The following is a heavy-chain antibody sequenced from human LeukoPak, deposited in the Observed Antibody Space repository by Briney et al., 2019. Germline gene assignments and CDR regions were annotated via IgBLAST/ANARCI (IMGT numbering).Heavy chain of an antibody. V-gene: IGHV3-30*02. D-gene: IGHD6-13*01. CDR3: ATLYSSSWSAFDY. Sequence: GGSLRLSCAASGFTFSSYGMHWVRQAPGKGLEWVAFIRCDGSNKYYADSVKGRFTISRDNSKNTLYLQMNSLRAEDTAVYYCATLYSSSWSAFDYWGQGTLVTVSS. J-gene: IGHJ4*02. CDR1: GFTFSSYG. CDR2: IRCDGSNK.